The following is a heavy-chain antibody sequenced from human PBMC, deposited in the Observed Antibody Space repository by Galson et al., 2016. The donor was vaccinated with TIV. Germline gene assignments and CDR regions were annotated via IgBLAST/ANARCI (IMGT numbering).Heavy chain of an antibody. J-gene: IGHJ4*02. CDR1: EFSVSYKH. Sequence: SLRLSCAASEFSVSYKHMIWVRQTPGKGLEWVSLIYSNDDTYYADSVKGRFTISRDNSKNTLYLQMNSLRAEDTAVYYCAREGKGAAYPNNFDYWGQGTLVTVSS. CDR3: AREGKGAAYPNNFDY. V-gene: IGHV3-53*01. D-gene: IGHD1-26*01. CDR2: IYSNDDT.